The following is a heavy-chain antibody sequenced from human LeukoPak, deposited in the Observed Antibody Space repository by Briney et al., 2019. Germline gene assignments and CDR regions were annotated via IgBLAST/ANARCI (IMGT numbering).Heavy chain of an antibody. J-gene: IGHJ4*02. CDR1: GGSFSGYY. D-gene: IGHD4-23*01. CDR3: ARGDYGGNLDY. CDR2: INHSGST. V-gene: IGHV4-34*01. Sequence: SETLSLTCAVYGGSFSGYYWSWIRQPPGKGLEWIGEINHSGSTNYNPSLKSRVTISVDTSKNQFSLKLSSVTAADTAVYYCARGDYGGNLDYWGRGTLVTVSS.